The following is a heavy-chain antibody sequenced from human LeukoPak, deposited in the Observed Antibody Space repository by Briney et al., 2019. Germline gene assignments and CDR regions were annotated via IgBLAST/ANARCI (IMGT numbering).Heavy chain of an antibody. J-gene: IGHJ4*02. CDR2: IRYDGSNK. V-gene: IGHV3-30*02. D-gene: IGHD3-10*01. Sequence: PPGGSLRLSCAASGFTFSSYGMHWVRQAPGKGLEWVALIRYDGSNKYYADSVKGRFTISRDNSKNTLYLQMNSLRAEDTAVYYCARGLVRGVITPLGYWGQGTLVTVSS. CDR3: ARGLVRGVITPLGY. CDR1: GFTFSSYG.